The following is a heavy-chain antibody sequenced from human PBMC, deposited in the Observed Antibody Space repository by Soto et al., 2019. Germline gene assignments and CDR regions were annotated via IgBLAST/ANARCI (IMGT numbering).Heavy chain of an antibody. CDR1: VFTFSSYS. V-gene: IGHV3-21*01. CDR2: ISSSSSYI. J-gene: IGHJ4*02. D-gene: IGHD2-21*02. Sequence: PWWSLRLSCSASVFTFSSYSMNWFRQAPGKGLEWVSSISSSSSYIYYADSVKGRFTISRDNAKNSLYLQMNSLRAEDTAVYYCARGGEGGNSVSDRPQPLFDYWGQGTLVTVSS. CDR3: ARGGEGGNSVSDRPQPLFDY.